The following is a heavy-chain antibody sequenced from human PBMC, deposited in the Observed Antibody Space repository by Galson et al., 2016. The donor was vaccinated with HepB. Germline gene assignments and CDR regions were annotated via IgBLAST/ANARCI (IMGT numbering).Heavy chain of an antibody. CDR1: GFTFSSYA. CDR2: ISGSGGST. V-gene: IGHV3-23*01. D-gene: IGHD5-24*01. CDR3: AKGPEMASILDLKPFDH. Sequence: SLRLSCAASGFTFSSYAMSWVRQAPGKGLEWVSAISGSGGSTYYADSVKGRFTIARDNAKNTLYLKMNSLRAEDTAVYYCAKGPEMASILDLKPFDHWGQGTLVTVSS. J-gene: IGHJ4*02.